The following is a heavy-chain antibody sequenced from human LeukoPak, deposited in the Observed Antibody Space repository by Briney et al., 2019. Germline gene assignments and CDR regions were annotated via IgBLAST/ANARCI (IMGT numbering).Heavy chain of an antibody. V-gene: IGHV1-3*01. CDR1: GYTFTSYA. CDR2: INAGNGNT. J-gene: IGHJ4*02. Sequence: GASVKVSCNASGYTFTSYAMRWMRQAPGQRLEWMGWINAGNGNTKYSQKFQGRVTITRDTSASTAYMELSSLRSEDTAVYYCARIAAAGMAGMEYYFDYWGQGTLVTVSS. D-gene: IGHD6-13*01. CDR3: ARIAAAGMAGMEYYFDY.